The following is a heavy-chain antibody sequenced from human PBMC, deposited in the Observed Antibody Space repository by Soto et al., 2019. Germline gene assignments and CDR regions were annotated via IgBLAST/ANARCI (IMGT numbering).Heavy chain of an antibody. J-gene: IGHJ4*02. Sequence: KGPPASVKVSCKASGYTFTSYGISWVRQAPGQGLEWMGWISAYNGNTNDAQKLQGRVTMTSDTSTSTAYMELRSLRSDDTAVYYCSIEGLEVAPTSLGYWGQGLLVTGS. CDR2: ISAYNGNT. CDR1: GYTFTSYG. D-gene: IGHD2-15*01. V-gene: IGHV1-18*01. CDR3: SIEGLEVAPTSLGY.